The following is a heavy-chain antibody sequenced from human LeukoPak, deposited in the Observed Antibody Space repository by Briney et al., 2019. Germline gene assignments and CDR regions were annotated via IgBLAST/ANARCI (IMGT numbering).Heavy chain of an antibody. V-gene: IGHV3-48*03. D-gene: IGHD3-3*01. CDR1: GFTFSGYE. J-gene: IGHJ4*02. Sequence: GGSPRLSCAASGFTFSGYEMNWVRQAPGKGLEWISHISSSGSTIYYADSVKGRFTISRDNARNSLYLQMNSLRAEDTAVYYCARRGSGYCDYWGQGTLVTVSS. CDR3: ARRGSGYCDY. CDR2: ISSSGSTI.